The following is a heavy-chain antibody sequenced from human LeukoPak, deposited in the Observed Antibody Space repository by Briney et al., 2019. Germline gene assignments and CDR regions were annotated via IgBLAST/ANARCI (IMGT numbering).Heavy chain of an antibody. Sequence: GGSLRLSCAASGFTFSSYAMSWVRQAPGKGLELVSASSGSGGSTYYADSVKGLFTISRGNSKNTLYLQMNSLRAEDTAVYYCAKAGRSGWYPGWPFDIWGQGTMVTVSS. CDR3: AKAGRSGWYPGWPFDI. D-gene: IGHD6-19*01. CDR1: GFTFSSYA. CDR2: SSGSGGST. J-gene: IGHJ3*02. V-gene: IGHV3-23*01.